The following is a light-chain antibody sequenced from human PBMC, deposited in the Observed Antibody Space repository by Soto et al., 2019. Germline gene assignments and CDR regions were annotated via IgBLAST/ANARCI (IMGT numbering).Light chain of an antibody. Sequence: SVVTQSPLSLPLTPGEPASITCRSSQILLHRNGYNYLDWYLQRPGQSPQLLIYLGSNRASGVPDRFSGSGSGTFFTLTISRVEAEDIGVYYCMQAVQTVPITFGQGTRLEIK. CDR3: MQAVQTVPIT. CDR2: LGS. J-gene: IGKJ5*01. V-gene: IGKV2-28*01. CDR1: QILLHRNGYNY.